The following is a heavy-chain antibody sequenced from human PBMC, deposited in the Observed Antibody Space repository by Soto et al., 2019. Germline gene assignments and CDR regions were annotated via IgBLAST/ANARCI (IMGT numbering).Heavy chain of an antibody. CDR2: ISYDGSNK. Sequence: QVQLVESGGGVVQPGRSLRLSCAASGFTFSSYAMHWVRQAPGKGLEWVAVISYDGSNKYYADSVKGRFTISRDNSKNTLYLQMNSLRAEDTAVYYCAKPPGAAAGAFDYWGQGTLVTVSS. D-gene: IGHD6-13*01. J-gene: IGHJ4*02. CDR1: GFTFSSYA. V-gene: IGHV3-30-3*02. CDR3: AKPPGAAAGAFDY.